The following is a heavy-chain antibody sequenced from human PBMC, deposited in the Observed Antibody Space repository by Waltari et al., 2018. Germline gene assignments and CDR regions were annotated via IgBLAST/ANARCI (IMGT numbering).Heavy chain of an antibody. J-gene: IGHJ3*01. V-gene: IGHV3-74*01. Sequence: EEQLVESGGGSVQPGGSLRLSWAASGFTFGPYWMHWVRQAPGKGLVWVSHINGDGTTTKYADSVKGRFTISRDNTKNTLYLEINSLRAEDTAVYYCTRDRGLPDAFNLWGQGTMVTVSS. CDR2: INGDGTTT. CDR3: TRDRGLPDAFNL. CDR1: GFTFGPYW.